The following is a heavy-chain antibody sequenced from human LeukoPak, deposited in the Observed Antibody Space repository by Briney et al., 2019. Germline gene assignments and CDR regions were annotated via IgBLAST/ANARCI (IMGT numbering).Heavy chain of an antibody. D-gene: IGHD2-2*01. CDR1: GGSISSHY. CDR3: ASHCSSTSCRGAFDI. J-gene: IGHJ3*02. Sequence: SATLSLTCTVSGGSISSHYWSWIRQPPGKGLEWIGYIYYSGSTNYNPSLKSRVTISVDTSKNQFSLKLSSVTAADTAVYYCASHCSSTSCRGAFDIWGQGTMVTVSS. CDR2: IYYSGST. V-gene: IGHV4-59*11.